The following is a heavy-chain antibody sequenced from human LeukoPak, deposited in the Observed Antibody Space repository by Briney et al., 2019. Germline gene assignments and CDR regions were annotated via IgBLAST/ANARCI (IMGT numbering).Heavy chain of an antibody. CDR3: ARVELRSSGYYRLDY. J-gene: IGHJ4*02. CDR2: INPDSGGT. D-gene: IGHD3-22*01. CDR1: GYTFTGYY. Sequence: ASAKVSCKASGYTFTGYYMHWVRQAPGQGLEWMGWINPDSGGTNYAQKFQGRVTVTRDTSISTAYMELSRLRSDDTAVYYCARVELRSSGYYRLDYWGQGTLVTVSS. V-gene: IGHV1-2*02.